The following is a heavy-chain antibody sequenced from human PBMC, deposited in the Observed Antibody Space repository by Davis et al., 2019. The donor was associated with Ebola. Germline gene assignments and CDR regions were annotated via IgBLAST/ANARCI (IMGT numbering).Heavy chain of an antibody. CDR2: ISGSGGST. Sequence: PGGSLRLSCAASGFTFSSYAMSWVRQAPGKGLEWVSAISGSGGSTYYADSVKGRFTISRDNSKNTLYLQMNSLRAEDTAVYYCAKDREYQLLYGAFDYWGQGTLVTVSS. D-gene: IGHD2-2*02. V-gene: IGHV3-23*01. J-gene: IGHJ4*02. CDR1: GFTFSSYA. CDR3: AKDREYQLLYGAFDY.